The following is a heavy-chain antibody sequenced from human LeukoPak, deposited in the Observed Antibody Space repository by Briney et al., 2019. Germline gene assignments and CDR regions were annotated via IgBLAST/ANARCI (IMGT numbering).Heavy chain of an antibody. J-gene: IGHJ5*02. CDR2: IYYSGST. CDR3: ASGSGGVDTAMLNWFDP. D-gene: IGHD5-18*01. Sequence: PSQTLSLTCTVSGGSISSGGYYWSWIRQHPGKGLEWIGYIYYSGSTNYNPSLKSRVTISVDTSKNQFSLKLSSVTAADTAVYYCASGSGGVDTAMLNWFDPWGQGTLVTVSS. CDR1: GGSISSGGYY. V-gene: IGHV4-31*03.